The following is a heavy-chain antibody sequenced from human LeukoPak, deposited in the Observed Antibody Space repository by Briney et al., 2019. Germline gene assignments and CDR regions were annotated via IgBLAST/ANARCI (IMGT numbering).Heavy chain of an antibody. J-gene: IGHJ4*02. V-gene: IGHV4-39*07. D-gene: IGHD2-15*01. Sequence: SETLSLTCTVSGASISSSRYFLGWIRQAPGKGLEWIGNIYYSGSTYYNPSLKSRVTVSLDTSKNQFSLKLSSVTAADTAVYYCARAPGAALDWGQGTLVTVSS. CDR3: ARAPGAALD. CDR2: IYYSGST. CDR1: GASISSSRYF.